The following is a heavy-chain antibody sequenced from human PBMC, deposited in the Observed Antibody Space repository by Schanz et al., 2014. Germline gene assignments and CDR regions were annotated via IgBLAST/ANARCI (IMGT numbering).Heavy chain of an antibody. CDR3: AKDFTGSGIFFNS. CDR1: GFTFSSYA. J-gene: IGHJ5*01. Sequence: EVQLLESGGALEQPGGSLRLSCVASGFTFSSYAMNWVRQAPGKGLVWVSRTSNDGSFTTFADSVKGRFTISRDNAKNTLYLQMNSLRAEDTAVYYCAKDFTGSGIFFNSWGQGTLVSVSS. V-gene: IGHV3-23*01. D-gene: IGHD3-10*01. CDR2: TSNDGSFT.